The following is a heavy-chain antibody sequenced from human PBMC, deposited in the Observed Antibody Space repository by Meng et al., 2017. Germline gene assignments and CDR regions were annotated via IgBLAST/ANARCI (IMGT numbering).Heavy chain of an antibody. Sequence: QVQLQQGGAGLLKPSETLSLTGAVYGWSFSGYYWSWIRQPPGKGLEWIGEINHSGSTNYNPSLKSRVTISVDTSKNQFSLKLSSVTAADTAVYYCARVGSFLRDYWGQGTLVTVSS. CDR3: ARVGSFLRDY. J-gene: IGHJ4*02. CDR1: GWSFSGYY. V-gene: IGHV4-34*01. CDR2: INHSGST. D-gene: IGHD2/OR15-2a*01.